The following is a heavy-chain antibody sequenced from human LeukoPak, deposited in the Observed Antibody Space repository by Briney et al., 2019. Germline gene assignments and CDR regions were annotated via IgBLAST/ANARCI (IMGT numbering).Heavy chain of an antibody. CDR1: GFTFGDYA. Sequence: PGGSLRLSCTTSGFTFGDYALSWVRQAPGKGLEWVGFMRSGETPQYAASVSGRFIISRDDSNRVAHLQMSSLKTEETTLYYCARSRDGYNFAFDYWGRGTLATVSS. D-gene: IGHD5-24*01. CDR2: MRSGETP. CDR3: ARSRDGYNFAFDY. V-gene: IGHV3-49*04. J-gene: IGHJ4*02.